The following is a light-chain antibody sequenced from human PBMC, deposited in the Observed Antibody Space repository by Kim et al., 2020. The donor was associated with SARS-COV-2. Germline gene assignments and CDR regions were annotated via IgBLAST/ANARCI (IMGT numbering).Light chain of an antibody. CDR1: QGIRND. J-gene: IGKJ1*01. CDR2: AAS. Sequence: ASIGDRVTSTCRPSQGIRNDLSWYQQKPGQATKVLVYAASSLQPGVPSRFSGSGSDTDFTLTISSLQPEDAATYYCLQDYTYPWTFGQGTKVDIK. V-gene: IGKV1-6*01. CDR3: LQDYTYPWT.